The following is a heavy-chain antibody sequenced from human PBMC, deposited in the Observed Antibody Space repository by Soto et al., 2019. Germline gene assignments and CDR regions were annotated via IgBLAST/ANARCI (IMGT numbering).Heavy chain of an antibody. V-gene: IGHV1-18*01. D-gene: IGHD6-13*01. CDR2: ISAHNGNT. Sequence: QVHLVQSGAEVKKPGASVKVSCKASGYTFTSYSITWVRQAPGQGLEWMGWISAHNGNTKYSQKFQGRVTITRDTSASTAYMELSSLRSEDTAVYYCARDVAAANPWGQGTLVTVSS. CDR3: ARDVAAANP. J-gene: IGHJ5*02. CDR1: GYTFTSYS.